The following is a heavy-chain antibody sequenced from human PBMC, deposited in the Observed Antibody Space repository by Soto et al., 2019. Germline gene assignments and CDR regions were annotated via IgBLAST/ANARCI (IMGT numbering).Heavy chain of an antibody. J-gene: IGHJ6*03. CDR2: IKQDGSEK. D-gene: IGHD2-15*01. CDR3: ARGGDIVVVVAEIYMDV. V-gene: IGHV3-7*01. Sequence: QPGGSLRLSCAASGFTFSSYWMSWVRQAPGKGLEWVANIKQDGSEKYYVDSVKGRFTISRDNAKNSLYLQMNSLRAEDTAVYYCARGGDIVVVVAEIYMDVWGKGTTVTVSS. CDR1: GFTFSSYW.